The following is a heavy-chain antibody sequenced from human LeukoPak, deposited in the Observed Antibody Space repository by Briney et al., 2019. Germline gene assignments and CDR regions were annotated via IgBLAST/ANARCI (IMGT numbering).Heavy chain of an antibody. CDR3: AKDSGSYSDIGY. Sequence: GGSLRLSCAASGFTVSSNYMSWVRQAPGKGLEWVSVIYSGGSTYYADSVKGRFTISRDNSKNTLYLQMNSLRAEDTAVYYCAKDSGSYSDIGYWGQGTLVTVSS. V-gene: IGHV3-53*01. D-gene: IGHD1-26*01. CDR1: GFTVSSNY. CDR2: IYSGGST. J-gene: IGHJ4*02.